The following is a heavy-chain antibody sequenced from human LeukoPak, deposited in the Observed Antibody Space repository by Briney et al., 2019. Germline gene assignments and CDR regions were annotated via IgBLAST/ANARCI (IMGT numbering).Heavy chain of an antibody. D-gene: IGHD4-17*01. CDR2: INSVGSST. Sequence: GGSLRLSCPPSGLTFSSYWMHWVRQAPGGGLVWVSRINSVGSSTSYADSVKGRFTISRDNDKNTLYLQMNSVRAEDTAVYYCARAGNYGDYEDYYYFYGMDVWGQGTTVTVSS. CDR1: GLTFSSYW. J-gene: IGHJ6*02. CDR3: ARAGNYGDYEDYYYFYGMDV. V-gene: IGHV3-74*01.